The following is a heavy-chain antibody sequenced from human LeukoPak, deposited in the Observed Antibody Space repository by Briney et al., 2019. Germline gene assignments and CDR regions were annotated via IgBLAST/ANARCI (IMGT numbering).Heavy chain of an antibody. CDR2: INSDGSST. CDR3: ARGYCSGGSCYSTDYYYYGMDV. Sequence: GGSLRLSCAASGFTFSSYWMHWVRQAPGKGLVWVSRINSDGSSTSYADSVKGRFTISRDSAKNTLYLQMNSLRAEDTAVYYCARGYCSGGSCYSTDYYYYGMDVWGQGTTVTVSS. D-gene: IGHD2-15*01. V-gene: IGHV3-74*01. J-gene: IGHJ6*02. CDR1: GFTFSSYW.